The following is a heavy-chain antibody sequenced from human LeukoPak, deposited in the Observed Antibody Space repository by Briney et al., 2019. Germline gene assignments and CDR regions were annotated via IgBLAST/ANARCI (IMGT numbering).Heavy chain of an antibody. CDR2: INWNGGST. V-gene: IGHV3-20*04. CDR1: GFTFDDYG. Sequence: GGSLRLSCAASGFTFDDYGMSWVRQAPGKGLEWVSGINWNGGSTGYADSVKGRFTISRDNAKNSLYLQTNSLRAEDTALYYCARWGYCSGGSCYETSAFDIWGQGTMVTVSS. J-gene: IGHJ3*02. CDR3: ARWGYCSGGSCYETSAFDI. D-gene: IGHD2-15*01.